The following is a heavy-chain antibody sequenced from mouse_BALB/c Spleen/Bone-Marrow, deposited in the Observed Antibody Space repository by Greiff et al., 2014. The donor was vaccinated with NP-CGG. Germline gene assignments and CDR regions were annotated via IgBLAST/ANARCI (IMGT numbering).Heavy chain of an antibody. CDR2: ILPGTGST. D-gene: IGHD1-2*01. V-gene: IGHV1-9*01. Sequence: VQLQQSGAELMKPGASVKISCKATGYTFSHYWIEWVKQRPGHGLEWIGEILPGTGSTKYNGKFKGKATITADTSSSTAYMQLSSLTSEDSAVYYCTRPLRRYFDYWGQGTTLTVSS. CDR3: TRPLRRYFDY. J-gene: IGHJ2*01. CDR1: GYTFSHYW.